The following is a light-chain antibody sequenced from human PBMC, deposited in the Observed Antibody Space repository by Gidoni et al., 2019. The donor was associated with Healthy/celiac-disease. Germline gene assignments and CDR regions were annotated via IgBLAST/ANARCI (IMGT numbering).Light chain of an antibody. CDR1: SSHIGAGYD. CDR2: GNS. Sequence: QSVLTQPPSVSGAPGQRVTISCTGRSSHIGAGYDVHWYQQLPGTAPKLPIDGNSNRPSGVPDRFSGSKSGTSASLAITGLQAEDEADYYCQSYDSSLSGSVVFGGGTKLTVL. CDR3: QSYDSSLSGSVV. J-gene: IGLJ2*01. V-gene: IGLV1-40*01.